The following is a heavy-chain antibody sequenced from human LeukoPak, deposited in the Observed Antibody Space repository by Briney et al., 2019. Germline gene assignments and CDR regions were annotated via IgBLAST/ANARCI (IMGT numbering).Heavy chain of an antibody. V-gene: IGHV5-51*01. D-gene: IGHD6-13*01. Sequence: GESLKISCKGSGYSFTSYWIGWVRQMPGKGLEWMGIIYTGDYDTRYSPSFQGQVTISADQSISTAYLQWSSLKASDTAMYYCARQDDSSSFFYWGQGTLVPVSA. CDR2: IYTGDYDT. CDR1: GYSFTSYW. CDR3: ARQDDSSSFFY. J-gene: IGHJ4*02.